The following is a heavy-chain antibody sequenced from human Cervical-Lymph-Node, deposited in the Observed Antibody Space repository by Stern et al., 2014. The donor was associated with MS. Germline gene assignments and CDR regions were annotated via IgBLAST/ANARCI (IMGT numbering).Heavy chain of an antibody. J-gene: IGHJ4*02. Sequence: QVTLKESGPALVKPTQTLTLTCTFSGFSLDSTGMSVSWIRQPPGKALEWLALIDWIDDKYYNTSLKTRVTISKDTPKSQVVFTMTNMDPVDTATYYCARIREVATGIFYYFDYWGQGILVTVSS. D-gene: IGHD5-12*01. CDR2: IDWIDDK. V-gene: IGHV2-70*01. CDR3: ARIREVATGIFYYFDY. CDR1: GFSLDSTGMS.